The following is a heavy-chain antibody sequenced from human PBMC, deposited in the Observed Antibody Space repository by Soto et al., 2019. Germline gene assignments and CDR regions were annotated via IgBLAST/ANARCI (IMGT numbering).Heavy chain of an antibody. Sequence: QVQLVQSGAEVTKPGASVQVSCKASGFTFSHHSIHWVRQAPGQRLEWMGWINSDTGYTKYSQKFQARLTITWYSSAKTAYMELSSLQSEDTAVYYCVRGKEAGVWFDPWGQGTLVTVSS. J-gene: IGHJ5*02. CDR3: VRGKEAGVWFDP. D-gene: IGHD3-10*01. CDR1: GFTFSHHS. CDR2: INSDTGYT. V-gene: IGHV1-3*04.